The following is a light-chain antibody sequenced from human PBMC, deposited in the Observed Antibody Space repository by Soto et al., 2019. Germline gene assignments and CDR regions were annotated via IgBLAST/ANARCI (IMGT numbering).Light chain of an antibody. CDR3: QQYKDYET. Sequence: DIQMTQSPSTLSASVGDRVTITCRASQSISSWLAWYQQKPGKTPKILIYKASNLESGAPSRFSGSGSGTEFTLTISSLHPDDFATYYCQQYKDYETLGQGTKVDIK. CDR2: KAS. CDR1: QSISSW. V-gene: IGKV1-5*03. J-gene: IGKJ1*01.